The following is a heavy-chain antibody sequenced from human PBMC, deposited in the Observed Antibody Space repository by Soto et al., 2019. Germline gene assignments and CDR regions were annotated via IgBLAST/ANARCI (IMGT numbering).Heavy chain of an antibody. J-gene: IGHJ6*02. CDR1: GYSFPRYG. D-gene: IGHD3-16*01. CDR3: AMVDVYVTPSPQDV. V-gene: IGHV1-18*01. Sequence: ASVQVSCKASGYSFPRYGSAWARQAPGQGLEWMGWINTYNGNTNYAQNLQGRVTLTTDTSTSTAYMELTSLRSNDTAIYYCAMVDVYVTPSPQDVWGQGTTVTVSS. CDR2: INTYNGNT.